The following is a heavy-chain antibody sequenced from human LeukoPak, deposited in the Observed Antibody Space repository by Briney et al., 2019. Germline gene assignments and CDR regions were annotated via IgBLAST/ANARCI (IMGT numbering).Heavy chain of an antibody. J-gene: IGHJ4*02. D-gene: IGHD6-19*01. CDR3: AKAPGIAVAGTTWHPDY. V-gene: IGHV3-23*01. CDR1: GFTFSSYA. CDR2: ISGSGGST. Sequence: GSLRLSCAASGFTFSSYAMSWVRQAPGKGLEWVSVISGSGGSTYYADSVKGRFTISRDNSKNTLYLQMNSLRAEDTAVYYCAKAPGIAVAGTTWHPDYWGQGTLVTVSS.